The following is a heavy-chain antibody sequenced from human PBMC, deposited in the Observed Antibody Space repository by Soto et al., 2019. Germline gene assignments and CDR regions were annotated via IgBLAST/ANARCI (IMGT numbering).Heavy chain of an antibody. CDR1: GFTFSSYW. CDR3: ARDSGSYADY. CDR2: INSDGSST. Sequence: EVQLVESGGGLVQPGGSLRLSCAASGFTFSSYWMHWVRQAPGKGLGWVSRINSDGSSTDYADSVKGRFTISRANAKTTLYQQMNSLRAEDTAVYYCARDSGSYADYWGQGTLVTVSS. D-gene: IGHD1-26*01. V-gene: IGHV3-74*01. J-gene: IGHJ4*02.